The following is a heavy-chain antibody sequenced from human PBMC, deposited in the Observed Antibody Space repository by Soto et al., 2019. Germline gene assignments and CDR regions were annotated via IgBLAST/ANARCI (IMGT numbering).Heavy chain of an antibody. CDR2: IYYSGST. V-gene: IGHV4-61*01. D-gene: IGHD6-13*01. J-gene: IGHJ4*02. CDR3: ARGIIAAAGFDY. Sequence: QVQLQESGPGLVKPSETLSLTCTVSGGSVSSGSYYWSWIRQPPGKGLEWIGYIYYSGSTNYHPSLKSRVTISVDTSKNQFSRKLSSVTAADTAVYYCARGIIAAAGFDYWGQGTLVTVSS. CDR1: GGSVSSGSYY.